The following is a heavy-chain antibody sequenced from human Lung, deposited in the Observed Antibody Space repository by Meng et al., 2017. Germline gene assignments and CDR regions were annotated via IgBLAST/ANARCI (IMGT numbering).Heavy chain of an antibody. Sequence: QVQPVRFGAEVKNPGASVKVSCKPSGYTFTAYWLHWVRQAPGQGLDWMGRIDPRSGDTQYAQKFQGRVTMTRDTSISTTYMELSRLRSDDTAVYYCVRDEDISAAGKLFGDYWGQGTLVTVSS. V-gene: IGHV1-2*06. J-gene: IGHJ4*02. CDR1: GYTFTAYW. D-gene: IGHD6-13*01. CDR3: VRDEDISAAGKLFGDY. CDR2: IDPRSGDT.